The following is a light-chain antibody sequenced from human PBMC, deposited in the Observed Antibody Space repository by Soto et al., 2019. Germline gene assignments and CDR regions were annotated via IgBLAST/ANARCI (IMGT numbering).Light chain of an antibody. Sequence: DIQMTQSPSSQSASVGDRATITCRASQSISSYLNWYQQKPGKAPKLLIYAASGLHSGVPSTFSASGSGTDFTLTISSLQPEDFATYYCQQSYSTSWTFGQGTKV. CDR1: QSISSY. CDR3: QQSYSTSWT. CDR2: AAS. V-gene: IGKV1-39*01. J-gene: IGKJ1*01.